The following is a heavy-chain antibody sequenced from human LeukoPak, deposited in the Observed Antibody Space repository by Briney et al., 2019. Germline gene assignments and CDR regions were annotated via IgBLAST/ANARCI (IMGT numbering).Heavy chain of an antibody. J-gene: IGHJ1*01. Sequence: PSETLSLTCTVSGGSISSGDYYWSWIRQPPGKGLEWIGYIYYSGSTYYNPSLKSRVTISVDTSKNQFSLKLSSVTAADTAVYYCARSVIFGVVIHYFQHWGQGTLVTVSS. CDR2: IYYSGST. D-gene: IGHD3-3*01. V-gene: IGHV4-30-4*02. CDR3: ARSVIFGVVIHYFQH. CDR1: GGSISSGDYY.